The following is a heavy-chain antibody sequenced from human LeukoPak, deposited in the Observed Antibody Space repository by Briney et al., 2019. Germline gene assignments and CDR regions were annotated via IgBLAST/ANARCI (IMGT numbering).Heavy chain of an antibody. J-gene: IGHJ6*03. V-gene: IGHV1-8*03. CDR2: MNPNSGNT. CDR3: ARGQSDPYYYYMDV. Sequence: ASVKVSCKASGYTFTSYDINWVRQATGQGLEWMGWMNPNSGNTGCAQKFQGRVTITRNTSISTAYMELSSLRSEDTAVYYCARGQSDPYYYYMDVWGKGTTVTVSS. CDR1: GYTFTSYD.